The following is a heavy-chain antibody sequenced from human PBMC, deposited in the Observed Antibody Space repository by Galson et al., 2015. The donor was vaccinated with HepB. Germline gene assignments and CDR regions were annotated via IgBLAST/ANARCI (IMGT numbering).Heavy chain of an antibody. Sequence: SLRLSCAASGFTFSSHGMHWVRQAPGKGLEWVAVTSFDGGKKWYADSVKGRFTISRDNSRNTVYLQMDGLRPEDTAMYYCAKDPYGSGNFPEFLQHWGQGTQVTVSS. V-gene: IGHV3-30*18. J-gene: IGHJ1*01. CDR1: GFTFSSHG. CDR3: AKDPYGSGNFPEFLQH. D-gene: IGHD3-10*01. CDR2: TSFDGGKK.